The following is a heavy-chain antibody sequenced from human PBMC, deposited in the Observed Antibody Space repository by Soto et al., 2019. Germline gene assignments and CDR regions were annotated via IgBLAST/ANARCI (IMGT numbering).Heavy chain of an antibody. D-gene: IGHD2-15*01. V-gene: IGHV3-21*01. CDR2: ISSSASHI. Sequence: EVQLVESGGGLVKPGGSLRLSCAASGFSFSSYSMNWVRQAPGKGLEWVSSISSSASHINYADSVKGRFTSSRDNAKKSLYLQMTSLRAEDTAVYYCARGYTGYCSGGTCYWFDPWGQGTLVTVSS. CDR1: GFSFSSYS. CDR3: ARGYTGYCSGGTCYWFDP. J-gene: IGHJ5*02.